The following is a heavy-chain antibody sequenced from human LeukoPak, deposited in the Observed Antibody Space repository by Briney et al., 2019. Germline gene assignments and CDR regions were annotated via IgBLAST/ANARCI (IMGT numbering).Heavy chain of an antibody. Sequence: ASVKVSCKASGYTFTSYGISWVRQAPGQGLEWMGWISAYNGNTNYAQKLQGRVTMTTDTSTSTAYMELRSLRSDDTAVYYCARASGYSSSSQWAYYFDYWGQGTLVTVSS. J-gene: IGHJ4*02. V-gene: IGHV1-18*01. CDR2: ISAYNGNT. D-gene: IGHD6-6*01. CDR1: GYTFTSYG. CDR3: ARASGYSSSSQWAYYFDY.